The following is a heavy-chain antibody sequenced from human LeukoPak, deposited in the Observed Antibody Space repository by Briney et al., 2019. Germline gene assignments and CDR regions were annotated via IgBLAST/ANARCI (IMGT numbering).Heavy chain of an antibody. J-gene: IGHJ4*02. Sequence: PSETLSLTCTVSGGSISNYYWSWIRQPPGKGLEWIGYIFYSGSTNYNPSLKGRVTISVDTSKNQFSLKLSSVTAADTAVYYCARGASPDSWGQGTLVTVSS. CDR3: ARGASPDS. V-gene: IGHV4-59*01. CDR1: GGSISNYY. CDR2: IFYSGST.